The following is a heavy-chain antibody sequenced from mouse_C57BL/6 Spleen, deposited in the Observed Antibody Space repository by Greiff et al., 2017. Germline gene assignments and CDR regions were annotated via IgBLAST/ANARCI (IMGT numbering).Heavy chain of an antibody. V-gene: IGHV1-42*01. CDR3: ARAGYVDY. CDR1: GYSFTGYY. CDR2: INPSTGGT. J-gene: IGHJ2*01. D-gene: IGHD2-2*01. Sequence: QLVESGPELVKPGASVKISCKASGYSFTGYYMNWVKQSPEKSLEWIGEINPSTGGTTYNQKFKAKATLTVDKSSSTAYMQLKSLTSEDSAVYYCARAGYVDYWGQGTTLTVSS.